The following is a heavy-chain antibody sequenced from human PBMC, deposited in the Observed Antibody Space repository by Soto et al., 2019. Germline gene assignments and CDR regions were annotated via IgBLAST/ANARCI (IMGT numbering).Heavy chain of an antibody. V-gene: IGHV3-30-3*01. Sequence: QVQLVESGGGVVQPGRSLRLSCVASGFSFSDDSMHWVRQVPGKGLEWVAVISYDGYNKHYADSVKGRFTISRDNSKNTLYLQMNGLRIEGTTVYYCAREGGYGDFDYWGQGTLVTVSS. J-gene: IGHJ4*02. CDR2: ISYDGYNK. CDR3: AREGGYGDFDY. D-gene: IGHD5-12*01. CDR1: GFSFSDDS.